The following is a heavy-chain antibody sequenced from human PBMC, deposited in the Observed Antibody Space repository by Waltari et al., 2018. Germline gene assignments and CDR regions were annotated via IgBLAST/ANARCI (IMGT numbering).Heavy chain of an antibody. CDR3: ARDGVPAARSLAAFDI. CDR1: GYAFTTYS. J-gene: IGHJ3*02. D-gene: IGHD2-2*01. V-gene: IGHV1-3*04. Sequence: QVQVVQSGAEVKKPGASVKISCKASGYAFTTYSMHWVRQAPGQRLEWVGWINTANDNTKCPPKSQGRVTITRTTSASTAYMELSGLTSEDTAVYYCARDGVPAARSLAAFDIWGQGTIVTVSS. CDR2: INTANDNT.